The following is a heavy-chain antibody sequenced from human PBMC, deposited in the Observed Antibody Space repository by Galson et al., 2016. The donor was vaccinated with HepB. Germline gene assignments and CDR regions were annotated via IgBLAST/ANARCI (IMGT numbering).Heavy chain of an antibody. J-gene: IGHJ3*02. D-gene: IGHD3-16*01. Sequence: SLRLSCAASGLTFRSYAFSWLRQAPGKGLEWVSVSASGDITYYAHSVKGRFTISRDKSKNTLFLNMISLRAEDTASYYCASHLGGSSLDPFDIWGQGTMVTVSP. CDR3: ASHLGGSSLDPFDI. V-gene: IGHV3-23*01. CDR1: GLTFRSYA. CDR2: SASGDIT.